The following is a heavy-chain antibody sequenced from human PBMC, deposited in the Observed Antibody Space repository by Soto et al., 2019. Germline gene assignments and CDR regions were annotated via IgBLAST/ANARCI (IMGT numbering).Heavy chain of an antibody. CDR3: VSFEAIGS. CDR2: IKEDGSRK. CDR1: GFIFSDYW. Sequence: EVQLVESGGGLVQPGGSLRLSCAASGFIFSDYWIAWVRQAPGKGLEWVANIKEDGSRKYCMESTKGRITTSRVNAKKSLFLQMNSLRVKDTALYYGVSFEAIGSWCQGTLVTVSS. J-gene: IGHJ4*02. V-gene: IGHV3-7*01.